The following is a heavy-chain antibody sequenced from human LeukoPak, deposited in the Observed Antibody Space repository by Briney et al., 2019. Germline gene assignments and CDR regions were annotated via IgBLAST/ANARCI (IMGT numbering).Heavy chain of an antibody. CDR2: ISTSTTTI. CDR1: GFTFSSYS. J-gene: IGHJ3*02. Sequence: PGGSLRLSCEASGFTFSSYSMIWVRQAPGNGLEWISYISTSTTTIYYADSVKGRFTISRDNSKNTLYLQMNSLRAEDTAVYYCAKRCMGAVDDILTGYPRCAFDIWGQGTMVTVSS. CDR3: AKRCMGAVDDILTGYPRCAFDI. V-gene: IGHV3-48*01. D-gene: IGHD3-9*01.